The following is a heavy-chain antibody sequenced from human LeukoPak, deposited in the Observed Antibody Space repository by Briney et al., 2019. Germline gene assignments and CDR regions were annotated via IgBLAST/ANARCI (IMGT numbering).Heavy chain of an antibody. Sequence: GGSLRLSCAASGFTFSSYGMHWVRQAPGKGLEWVAVISYDGSNKYYADSVKGRFTISRDNSKNTLYLQMNSLRAEDTALYYCAKGRGGFGELLSPFDYWGQGTLVTVSS. CDR1: GFTFSSYG. J-gene: IGHJ4*02. V-gene: IGHV3-30*18. D-gene: IGHD3-10*01. CDR2: ISYDGSNK. CDR3: AKGRGGFGELLSPFDY.